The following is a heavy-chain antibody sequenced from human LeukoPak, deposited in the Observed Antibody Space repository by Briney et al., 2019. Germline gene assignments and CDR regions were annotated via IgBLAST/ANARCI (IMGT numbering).Heavy chain of an antibody. J-gene: IGHJ6*02. V-gene: IGHV3-23*01. CDR2: ISGSGGST. CDR3: ADGYYYGMDV. Sequence: GGSLRLSCAASGFPLSSYAMRWVRQAAPKGLEWVSAISGSGGSTYYADSVKGRFTSSRDNSKDTLYLQMNSLRAEDTAVYYCADGYYYGMDVWGQGTTVTVSS. CDR1: GFPLSSYA.